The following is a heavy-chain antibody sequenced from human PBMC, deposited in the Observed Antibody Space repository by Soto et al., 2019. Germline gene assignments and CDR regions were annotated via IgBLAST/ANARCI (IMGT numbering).Heavy chain of an antibody. J-gene: IGHJ4*02. V-gene: IGHV3-64*01. D-gene: IGHD2-2*01. CDR2: ISSNGGST. Sequence: EVQLVESGGGLVQPGGSLRLSCAASGFTFSSYAMHWVRQAPGKGLEYVSAISSNGGSTYYANSVKGRFTISRDSSKNTLYLQMGSLRAEDMAVYYCARRDGVVPAAPFDYWGQGTLVTVSS. CDR1: GFTFSSYA. CDR3: ARRDGVVPAAPFDY.